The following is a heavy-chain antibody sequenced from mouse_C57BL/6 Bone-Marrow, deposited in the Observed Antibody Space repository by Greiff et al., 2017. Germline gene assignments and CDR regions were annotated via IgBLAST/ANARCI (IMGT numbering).Heavy chain of an antibody. J-gene: IGHJ2*01. Sequence: VQLPQPGAELVKPGASVTLSCKASGYTFTSYWMHWVKQRPGQGLEWIGMIHPNSGSTNYNEKFKSKATLTVDKSSRTAYMQLSSLTSEDSAVYYCARGLWFDYWGQGTTLTVSS. V-gene: IGHV1-64*01. D-gene: IGHD3-3*01. CDR3: ARGLWFDY. CDR2: IHPNSGST. CDR1: GYTFTSYW.